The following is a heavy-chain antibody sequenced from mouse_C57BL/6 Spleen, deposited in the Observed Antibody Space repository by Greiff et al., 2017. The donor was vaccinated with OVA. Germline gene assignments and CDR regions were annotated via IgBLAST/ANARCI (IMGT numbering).Heavy chain of an antibody. CDR1: GFSLTSYG. J-gene: IGHJ3*01. V-gene: IGHV2-6*01. CDR2: IWGVGST. CDR3: ASGIYPGAY. D-gene: IGHD2-1*01. Sequence: VQRVESGPGLVAPSQSLSITCTVSGFSLTSYGVDWVRQSPGKGLEWLGVIWGVGSTNYNSALKSRLSISKDNSKSQVFLKMNSLQTDDTAMYYCASGIYPGAYWGQGTLVTVSA.